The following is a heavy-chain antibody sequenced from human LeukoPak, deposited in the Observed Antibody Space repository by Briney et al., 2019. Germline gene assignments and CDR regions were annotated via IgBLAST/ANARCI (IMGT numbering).Heavy chain of an antibody. D-gene: IGHD3-10*01. CDR3: ARVREYYYRDV. Sequence: GGSLRLSCAASGFTFSSYSMNWVRQAPGKGLEWVSSISSSSSYIYYADSVKGRFTISRDNAKNSLYLQMNSLRAEGTAVYYCARVREYYYRDVWGKGTTVTVSS. CDR2: ISSSSSYI. CDR1: GFTFSSYS. V-gene: IGHV3-21*01. J-gene: IGHJ6*03.